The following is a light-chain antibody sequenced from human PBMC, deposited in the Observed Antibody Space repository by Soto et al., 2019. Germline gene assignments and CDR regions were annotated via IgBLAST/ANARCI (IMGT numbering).Light chain of an antibody. CDR2: AAS. CDR3: QHYDNWPPWT. Sequence: DIQMTQSPSSLSASVGDRVTITCRASQSISSYLNWYQQKPGKAPKLLIYAASSLQSGVPSRFSGSGSGTDFTLTISSLQPEDFAVYYCQHYDNWPPWTFGQGTKVDIK. CDR1: QSISSY. V-gene: IGKV1-39*01. J-gene: IGKJ1*01.